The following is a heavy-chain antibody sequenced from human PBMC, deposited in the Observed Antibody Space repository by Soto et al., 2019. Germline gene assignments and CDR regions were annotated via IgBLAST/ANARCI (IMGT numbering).Heavy chain of an antibody. Sequence: QVQLVESGGGVVQPGRSLRLSCAASGFTFSSYGMHWVHQAPGKGLEWVAVIWYDGSNKYYADSVKGRFTISRDNSKNTLYLQMNSLRAEDTAVYYCARDSLVVTAILDYYYGMDVWGQGTTVTVSS. J-gene: IGHJ6*02. CDR2: IWYDGSNK. D-gene: IGHD2-21*02. CDR3: ARDSLVVTAILDYYYGMDV. V-gene: IGHV3-33*01. CDR1: GFTFSSYG.